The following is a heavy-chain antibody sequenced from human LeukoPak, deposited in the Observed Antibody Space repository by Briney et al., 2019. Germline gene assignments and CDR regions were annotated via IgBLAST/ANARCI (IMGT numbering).Heavy chain of an antibody. V-gene: IGHV3-53*01. Sequence: GGSLRLSCAASGLTVSNNYMSWVRQAPGKGLEWVSVIYSGGSTYYAESVEGRFTMSRDNSKNTLYLQMNSLRAEDTAVYYCARVSPFDYWGQGTLVTVSS. CDR1: GLTVSNNY. CDR3: ARVSPFDY. CDR2: IYSGGST. J-gene: IGHJ4*02.